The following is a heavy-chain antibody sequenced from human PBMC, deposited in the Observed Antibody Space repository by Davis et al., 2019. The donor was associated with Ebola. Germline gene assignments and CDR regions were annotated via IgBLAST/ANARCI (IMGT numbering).Heavy chain of an antibody. V-gene: IGHV4-39*01. Sequence: MLSETLSLTCTVSGGSISSRSYYWGWIRQTPGKGLEWIGSIYYSGSSDYNPSLKSRVTISVDTSRNQFSLTLKSVTAADTAVYYCARREVAVGPVDYWGQGTLVSVSS. CDR1: GGSISSRSYY. CDR3: ARREVAVGPVDY. D-gene: IGHD6-6*01. J-gene: IGHJ4*02. CDR2: IYYSGSS.